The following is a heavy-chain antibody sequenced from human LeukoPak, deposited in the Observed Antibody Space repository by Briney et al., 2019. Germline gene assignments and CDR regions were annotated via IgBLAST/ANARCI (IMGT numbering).Heavy chain of an antibody. D-gene: IGHD4-23*01. J-gene: IGHJ4*02. CDR2: IKQDGSEK. CDR3: ARDSITYGGNSDLDY. Sequence: PGGSLRLSCAASGFTFSRYWMSWVRQAPGKGLEWVANIKQDGSEKYYVDSVKGRFTISRDNAKNSLYLQMNSLRAEDTAVYYCARDSITYGGNSDLDYCGQGTLVTVSS. CDR1: GFTFSRYW. V-gene: IGHV3-7*01.